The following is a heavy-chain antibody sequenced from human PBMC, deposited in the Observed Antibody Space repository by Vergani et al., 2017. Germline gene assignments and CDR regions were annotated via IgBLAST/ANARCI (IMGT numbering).Heavy chain of an antibody. CDR1: GGSISAGYYF. CDR3: ARRSGVYYSGGKDHPLRRAFDV. CDR2: ISASGNA. D-gene: IGHD2-15*01. V-gene: IGHV4-61*02. Sequence: QLQESGPGLVKPSQTLSLTCTMSGGSISAGYYFWSWIRQPAGKGLEWLGHISASGNASHSPSLKTRVSRSVDTSKNQFSLTVTSVTAADTAIYFCARRSGVYYSGGKDHPLRRAFDVWGHGTVVTVSS. J-gene: IGHJ3*01.